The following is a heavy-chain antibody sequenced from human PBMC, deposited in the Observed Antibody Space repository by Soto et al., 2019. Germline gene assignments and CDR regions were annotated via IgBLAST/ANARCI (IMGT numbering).Heavy chain of an antibody. Sequence: GGSLRLSCAASGFTFRSFTMNWVRQAPGKGLEWVSTISSNSAYIYYTDALRGRFTISRDNAENSLHLQMNSLRAEDTAVYYCTRDASRDSSARGWFDPWGPGTLVTVSS. CDR3: TRDASRDSSARGWFDP. CDR2: ISSNSAYI. D-gene: IGHD6-13*01. J-gene: IGHJ5*02. CDR1: GFTFRSFT. V-gene: IGHV3-21*01.